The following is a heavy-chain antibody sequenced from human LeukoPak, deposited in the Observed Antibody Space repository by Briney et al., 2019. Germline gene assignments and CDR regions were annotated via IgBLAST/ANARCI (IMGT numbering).Heavy chain of an antibody. CDR2: ISGSGGST. J-gene: IGHJ6*03. D-gene: IGHD6-13*01. CDR3: AKGAAAGRSYYYYMDV. V-gene: IGHV3-23*01. Sequence: GGSLRLSWPASGFTFSSYGMSWVRQAPGKGLEWVSAISGSGGSTYYADSVKGRFTISRDNSKNTLYLQMNSLRAEDTAVYYCAKGAAAGRSYYYYMDVWGKGTTVTISS. CDR1: GFTFSSYG.